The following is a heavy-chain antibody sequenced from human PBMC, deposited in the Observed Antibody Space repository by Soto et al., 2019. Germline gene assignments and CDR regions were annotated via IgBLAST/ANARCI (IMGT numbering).Heavy chain of an antibody. Sequence: GGSLKIPCRGLGYTFNTYWIGWVRQMAGRGREWMGVRSPGNSDIRYSPAFQDQVSISAYTSISTAYLQWSSLKTSDSGMYYCARQGRTSASSDFWGQGTLVTVSS. CDR3: ARQGRTSASSDF. CDR2: RSPGNSDI. CDR1: GYTFNTYW. J-gene: IGHJ4*02. D-gene: IGHD2-21*01. V-gene: IGHV5-51*01.